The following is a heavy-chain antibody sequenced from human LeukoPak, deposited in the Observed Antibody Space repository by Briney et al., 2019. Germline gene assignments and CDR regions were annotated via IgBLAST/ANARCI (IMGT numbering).Heavy chain of an antibody. Sequence: SETLSLTCTVSGGSISSYYWSWIRQPPGKGLEWIGYIYYSGSTNYNPSLKSRVTISVDTSKNQFSLKLSSVTAADTAVYYCARVDYYYGMDVWGQGTTVTVSS. CDR2: IYYSGST. V-gene: IGHV4-59*01. J-gene: IGHJ6*02. CDR1: GGSISSYY. CDR3: ARVDYYYGMDV.